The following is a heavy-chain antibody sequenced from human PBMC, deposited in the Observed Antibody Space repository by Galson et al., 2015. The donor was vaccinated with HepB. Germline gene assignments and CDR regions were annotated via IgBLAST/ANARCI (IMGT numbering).Heavy chain of an antibody. Sequence: LSLSCAASGFTFSSYAMHWVRQAPGKGLEWVAVISYDGSNKYYADSVKGRFTISRDNSKNTLYLQMNSLRAEDTAVYYCARGGGGYYDSSGYYCPWGQGTLVTVSS. CDR3: ARGGGGYYDSSGYYCP. J-gene: IGHJ5*02. CDR1: GFTFSSYA. V-gene: IGHV3-30*04. D-gene: IGHD3-22*01. CDR2: ISYDGSNK.